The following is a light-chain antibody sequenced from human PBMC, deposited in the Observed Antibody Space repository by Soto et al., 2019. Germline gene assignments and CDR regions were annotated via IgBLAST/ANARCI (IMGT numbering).Light chain of an antibody. J-gene: IGKJ4*01. V-gene: IGKV3-11*01. CDR1: QSVNSD. CDR2: DAS. CDR3: QQRENLIT. Sequence: EIVLTQSPATLSLSPGERATLSCRASQSVNSDLAWFQQKPGQAPRLLIYDASNRATGLPARFSGSGSETDFSLTISSLEPEYFAVYYCQQRENLITFGGGTKVEI.